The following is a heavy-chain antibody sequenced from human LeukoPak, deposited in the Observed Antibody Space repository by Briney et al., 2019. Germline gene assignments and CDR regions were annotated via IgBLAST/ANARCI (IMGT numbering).Heavy chain of an antibody. CDR1: GYTLTELS. Sequence: ASVKVSCKVSGYTLTELSMHWVRQAPGKGLEWMGGFDPEDGETIYAQKFQGRVTMTEDTSTDTAYMELSSLRSQETTVYYCATLTPPDAAMASYYYGMDVWGQGTTVTVSS. V-gene: IGHV1-24*01. CDR3: ATLTPPDAAMASYYYGMDV. CDR2: FDPEDGET. J-gene: IGHJ6*02. D-gene: IGHD5-18*01.